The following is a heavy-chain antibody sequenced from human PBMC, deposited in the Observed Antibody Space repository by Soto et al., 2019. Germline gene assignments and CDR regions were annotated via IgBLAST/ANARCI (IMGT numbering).Heavy chain of an antibody. V-gene: IGHV4-59*01. CDR3: ASSSGSYYLGYNWFDP. CDR1: GGSISSYY. D-gene: IGHD1-26*01. J-gene: IGHJ5*02. CDR2: IYYSGST. Sequence: SEILSLTCTVSGGSISSYYWSWIRQPPGKGLEWIGYIYYSGSTNYNPSLKSRVTISVDTSKNQFSLKLSSVTAADTAVYYCASSSGSYYLGYNWFDPWGQGTLVTVSS.